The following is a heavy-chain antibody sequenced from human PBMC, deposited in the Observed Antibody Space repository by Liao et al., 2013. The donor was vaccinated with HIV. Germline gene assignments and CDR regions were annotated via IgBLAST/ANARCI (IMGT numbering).Heavy chain of an antibody. CDR2: VFSTGGT. D-gene: IGHD5-18*01. V-gene: IGHV4-4*07. CDR3: ARGSGYSYGRRGDY. Sequence: QVHLQESGPGLVKPSETLSLTCSVSGGSIESHHWSWIRQPAGKGLEWIGRVFSTGGTDYNPSLTSRVTISVDTSKNQFSLNLSSVTAADTAVYYCARGSGYSYGRRGDYWGQGTLVTVSS. J-gene: IGHJ4*02. CDR1: GGSIESHH.